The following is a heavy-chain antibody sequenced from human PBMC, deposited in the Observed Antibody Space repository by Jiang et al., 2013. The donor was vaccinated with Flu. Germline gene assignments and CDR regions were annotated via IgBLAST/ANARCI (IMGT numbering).Heavy chain of an antibody. D-gene: IGHD6-19*01. CDR1: GGSISSSSYY. CDR2: IYYSGST. Sequence: GSGLVKPSETLSLTCTVSGGSISSSSYYWGWIRQPPGKGLEWIGSIYYSGSTYYNPSLKSRVTISVDTSKNQFSLKLSSVTAADTAVYYCARLCSSGCYSWGQGTLVTVSS. J-gene: IGHJ5*02. CDR3: ARLCSSGCYS. V-gene: IGHV4-39*01.